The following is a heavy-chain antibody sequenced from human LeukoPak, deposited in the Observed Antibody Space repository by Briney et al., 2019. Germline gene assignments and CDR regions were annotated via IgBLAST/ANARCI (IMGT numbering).Heavy chain of an antibody. Sequence: GGSLRLSCAASGFTFSSYAMCWVRQAPGKGLEWVSAISGSGGSTYYADSVKGRFTISRDNSKNTLYLQMNSLRAEDTAVYYCAKEGARTFGGVPKYYFDYWGQGTLVTVSS. V-gene: IGHV3-23*01. CDR1: GFTFSSYA. J-gene: IGHJ4*02. CDR3: AKEGARTFGGVPKYYFDY. CDR2: ISGSGGST. D-gene: IGHD3-16*01.